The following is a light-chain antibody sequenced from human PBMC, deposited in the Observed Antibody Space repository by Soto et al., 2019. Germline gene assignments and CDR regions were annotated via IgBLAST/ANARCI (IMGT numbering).Light chain of an antibody. V-gene: IGKV1-33*01. CDR2: DAS. Sequence: DIQMTQSPSSLSASVGDRVTITCRASQDIKNYLNWYQQKPGKAPNLLIYDASNLKTGVPSRFSGGGSGTDFTFTISSLQPEDIGTYYCQHYDHLPPLSFGGGTKVEIK. CDR1: QDIKNY. J-gene: IGKJ4*01. CDR3: QHYDHLPPLS.